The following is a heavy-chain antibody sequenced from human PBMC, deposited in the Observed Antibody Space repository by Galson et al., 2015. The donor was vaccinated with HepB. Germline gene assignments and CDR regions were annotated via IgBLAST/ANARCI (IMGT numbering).Heavy chain of an antibody. CDR1: GFTFSSYW. D-gene: IGHD1-14*01. CDR2: ISSSGSTI. J-gene: IGHJ6*02. CDR3: ASNLRIWNHESNYYYYYGMDV. V-gene: IGHV3-11*01. Sequence: SLRLSCAASGFTFSSYWMSWVRQAPGKGLEWVSYISSSGSTIYYADSVKGRFTISRDNAKNSLYLQMDSLRAEDTAVYYCASNLRIWNHESNYYYYYGMDVWGQGTTVTVSS.